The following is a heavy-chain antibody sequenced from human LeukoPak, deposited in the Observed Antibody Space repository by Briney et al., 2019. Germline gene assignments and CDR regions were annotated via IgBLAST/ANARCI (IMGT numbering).Heavy chain of an antibody. V-gene: IGHV3-53*01. Sequence: GGSLRLSCAASGFTVSSNFMTWVRQAPGKGLEWVSVIYSGGSTYYADSVKGRFTISRDNSKNTLYPQMNSLRAEDTAVYYCARGYCSGGSCYPVPADYWGQGTLVTVSS. D-gene: IGHD2-15*01. CDR1: GFTVSSNF. CDR3: ARGYCSGGSCYPVPADY. J-gene: IGHJ4*02. CDR2: IYSGGST.